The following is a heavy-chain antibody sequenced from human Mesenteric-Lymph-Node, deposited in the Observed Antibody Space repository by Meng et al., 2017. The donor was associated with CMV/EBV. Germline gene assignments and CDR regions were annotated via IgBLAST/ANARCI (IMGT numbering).Heavy chain of an antibody. J-gene: IGHJ6*02. Sequence: GESLKISCAASGFTFSSYAMSWVRQAPGRGLEWVSGISGNGGNSYYTDSVKGRFTISRDIFKNTLYLQMNSLRAEDTAVYYCARERIQLWPDYYYYYGMDVWGQGTTVTVSS. CDR3: ARERIQLWPDYYYYYGMDV. D-gene: IGHD5-18*01. V-gene: IGHV3-23*01. CDR1: GFTFSSYA. CDR2: ISGNGGNS.